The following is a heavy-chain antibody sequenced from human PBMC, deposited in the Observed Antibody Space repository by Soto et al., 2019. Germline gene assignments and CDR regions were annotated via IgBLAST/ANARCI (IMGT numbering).Heavy chain of an antibody. V-gene: IGHV1-18*01. Sequence: QVHLVQSGVEVKTPGASVKVSCQASGYTFFTYDISWVRQAPGQGLEWMGWISTYSGDTKYAQKYQGRVTTTTDTTTTTASLEPRSLRSDDTAVYYCARHHGPTTSENWFAPCGQGTLVTVSS. D-gene: IGHD1-1*01. CDR3: ARHHGPTTSENWFAP. CDR2: ISTYSGDT. J-gene: IGHJ5*02. CDR1: GYTFFTYD.